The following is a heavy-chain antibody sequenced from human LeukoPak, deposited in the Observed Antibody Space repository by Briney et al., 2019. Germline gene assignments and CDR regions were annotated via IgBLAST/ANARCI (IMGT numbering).Heavy chain of an antibody. Sequence: ASVKVFCKASGYTFTSYYMHWVRQAPGQGLEWMGIINPSGGSTSYAQKFQGRVTMTRDTSTSTVYMELSSLRSEDTAVYYCARELRSPQGFDYWGQGTLVTVSS. CDR1: GYTFTSYY. V-gene: IGHV1-46*01. CDR3: ARELRSPQGFDY. CDR2: INPSGGST. J-gene: IGHJ4*02. D-gene: IGHD2-21*02.